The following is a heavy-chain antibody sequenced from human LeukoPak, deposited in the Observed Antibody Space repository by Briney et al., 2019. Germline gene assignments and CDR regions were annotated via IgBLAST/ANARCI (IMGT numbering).Heavy chain of an antibody. V-gene: IGHV3-9*01. CDR2: ISWNSGSI. D-gene: IGHD3-22*01. CDR1: GFTFDDYA. J-gene: IGHJ4*02. Sequence: GGSLRLSCAASGFTFDDYAMHWVRQAPGKGLEWVSGISWNSGSIGYADSVKGRFTISRDNAKNSLYLQMNSLRAEDTALYYCAKEDYYDSSGSFDYWGQEPLVTFS. CDR3: AKEDYYDSSGSFDY.